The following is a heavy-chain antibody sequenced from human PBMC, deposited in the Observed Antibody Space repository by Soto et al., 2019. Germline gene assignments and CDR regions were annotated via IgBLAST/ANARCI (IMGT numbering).Heavy chain of an antibody. CDR3: AGEMVRGVGSDY. CDR1: GYTFTSYG. D-gene: IGHD3-10*01. J-gene: IGHJ4*02. Sequence: QVQLVQSGAEVKKPGASVKVSCKASGYTFTSYGISWVRQAPGQGLEWMGWISTYNGNTKYAQKLQGRVTMTTATSTSTAYMELRSLRSDDTAVFYGAGEMVRGVGSDYWGQGTLVTVSS. V-gene: IGHV1-18*01. CDR2: ISTYNGNT.